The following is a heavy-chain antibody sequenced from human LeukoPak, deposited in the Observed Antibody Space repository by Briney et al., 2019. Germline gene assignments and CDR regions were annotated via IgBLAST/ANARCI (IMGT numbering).Heavy chain of an antibody. D-gene: IGHD2-2*01. CDR1: GFTFSDFG. CDR3: AKDHAVIVVLPGAHIDY. V-gene: IGHV3-30*18. CDR2: IPYDGSYT. J-gene: IGHJ4*02. Sequence: PGGSLRLSCAASGFTFSDFGMHWVRQAPGKGLEWVAVIPYDGSYTFYADSVKGRFSISRDDSRNTLYLQMNSLRAEDTVIYYCAKDHAVIVVLPGAHIDYWGQGTLVTVSS.